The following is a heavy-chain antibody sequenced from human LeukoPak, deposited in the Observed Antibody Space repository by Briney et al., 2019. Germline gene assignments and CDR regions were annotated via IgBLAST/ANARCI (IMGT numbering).Heavy chain of an antibody. CDR1: GFTFSSYS. J-gene: IGHJ6*02. Sequence: GGSLRLSCAASGFTFSSYSMNWVRQAPGKGLEWVSSISSSSYIYYADSVKGRFTISRDNSKNTLYLQMNSLRAEDTAVYYCAKDVTSYYYYYYGMDVWGQGTTVTVSS. CDR3: AKDVTSYYYYYYGMDV. V-gene: IGHV3-21*04. CDR2: ISSSSYI. D-gene: IGHD2/OR15-2a*01.